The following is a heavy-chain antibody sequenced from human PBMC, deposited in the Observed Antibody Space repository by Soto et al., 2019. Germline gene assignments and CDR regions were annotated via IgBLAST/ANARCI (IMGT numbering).Heavy chain of an antibody. J-gene: IGHJ3*02. CDR3: ANQMTTVTTGAFDI. V-gene: IGHV5-51*01. Sequence: GESLKISCKGSGYRFTNYWIGWVRQMPGKGLEWMGIIYPGDSDTRYTPSFQGQVTISADKSINTAYLQWSSLKASDTAMYYCANQMTTVTTGAFDIWGQGTMVTVSS. D-gene: IGHD4-17*01. CDR1: GYRFTNYW. CDR2: IYPGDSDT.